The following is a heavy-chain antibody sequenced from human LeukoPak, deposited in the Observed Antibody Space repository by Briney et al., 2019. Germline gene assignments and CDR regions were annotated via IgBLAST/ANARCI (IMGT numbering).Heavy chain of an antibody. CDR1: GFTFSIYA. CDR2: ISGSGGST. CDR3: AKEIEGIAVAGSYLDY. J-gene: IGHJ4*02. Sequence: GGSLRLSCAASGFTFSIYAMSWVRQAPGKGLEWVSAISGSGGSTYYADSVKGRFTISRDNSKNTLYLQMNSLRAEDTAVYYCAKEIEGIAVAGSYLDYWGQGTLVTVSS. V-gene: IGHV3-23*01. D-gene: IGHD6-19*01.